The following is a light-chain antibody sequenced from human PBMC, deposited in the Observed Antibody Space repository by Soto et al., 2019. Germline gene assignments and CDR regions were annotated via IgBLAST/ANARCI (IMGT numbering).Light chain of an antibody. J-gene: IGKJ1*01. CDR1: QSVSSSY. V-gene: IGKV3-20*01. CDR2: GAS. CDR3: QQYGSSPRT. Sequence: EIVLTQSPGILSLSPGERATLSCRASQSVSSSYLAWYQQKPGQAPRLLIYGASSRATGIPDRFSGSGSGTDFTLTISRLEPEDFAVYYCQQYGSSPRTFGQGTKVDNK.